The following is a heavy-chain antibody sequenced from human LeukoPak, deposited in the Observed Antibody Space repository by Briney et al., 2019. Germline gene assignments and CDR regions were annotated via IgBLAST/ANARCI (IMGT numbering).Heavy chain of an antibody. V-gene: IGHV3-11*01. Sequence: GGSLTLTCTASGFTFSDYYMSWIRQPPGKGLEWVSYINSSGSTKYYAYSEKRRSTIPSNTAKHFLYLPMTSLRADNTAVYCWANGGYDYGEYESINWFDPWGQKTLVSVSS. CDR3: ANGGYDYGEYESINWFDP. J-gene: IGHJ5*02. CDR1: GFTFSDYY. CDR2: INSSGSTK. D-gene: IGHD4-17*01.